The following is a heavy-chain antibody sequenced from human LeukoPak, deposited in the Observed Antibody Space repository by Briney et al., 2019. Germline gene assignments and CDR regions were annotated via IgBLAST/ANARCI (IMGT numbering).Heavy chain of an antibody. V-gene: IGHV3-23*01. J-gene: IGHJ4*02. CDR3: ANCTFAVGWYNDY. CDR1: GFTFSSYA. CDR2: ISGSGGST. Sequence: GGSLRLSCAASGFTFSSYAMSWVRQAPGKGLEWVSAISGSGGSTYYADSVKGRFTISRDNSKNTLYLQMNSLRAEDTAVYYCANCTFAVGWYNDYWGQGTLVTVSS. D-gene: IGHD6-19*01.